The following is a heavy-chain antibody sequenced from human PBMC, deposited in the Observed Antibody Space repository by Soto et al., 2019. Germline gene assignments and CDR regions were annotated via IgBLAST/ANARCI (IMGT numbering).Heavy chain of an antibody. CDR2: ISYDGNNK. Sequence: GGSLRLSCAASGFTLTSYGMHWVRQAPGKGLEWVAVISYDGNNKYYADSVKGRFTISRDKSKNRLYLQMNSLRAEDTAVCYCAKDRRPHEYCSGGTCYNGFAYWGQGTLVTVSS. V-gene: IGHV3-30*18. CDR3: AKDRRPHEYCSGGTCYNGFAY. CDR1: GFTLTSYG. J-gene: IGHJ4*02. D-gene: IGHD2-15*01.